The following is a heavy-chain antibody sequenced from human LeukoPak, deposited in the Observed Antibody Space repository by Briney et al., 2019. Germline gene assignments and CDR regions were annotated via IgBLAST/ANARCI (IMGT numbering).Heavy chain of an antibody. Sequence: PGGSLRLSCAASGFTFSSYGMHWVRQAPGKGLEWVAVISYDGSNKYYADSVKGRFTISRDNSKNTLYLQMNSLRAEDTAVYYCAKDLGDGYNPNYYGMDVWGQGTTVTVSS. CDR2: ISYDGSNK. V-gene: IGHV3-30*18. CDR1: GFTFSSYG. D-gene: IGHD5-24*01. CDR3: AKDLGDGYNPNYYGMDV. J-gene: IGHJ6*02.